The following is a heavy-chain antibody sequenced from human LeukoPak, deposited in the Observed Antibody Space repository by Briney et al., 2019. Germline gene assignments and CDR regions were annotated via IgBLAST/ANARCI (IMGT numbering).Heavy chain of an antibody. D-gene: IGHD3-22*01. V-gene: IGHV4-59*01. CDR3: ARGLMVITSTRYYHYGMDV. CDR2: IHYSGST. J-gene: IGHJ6*02. Sequence: PSETLSLTCSVSGGSISRNYWTWIRQPAGKGLEWIGYIHYSGSTNYKPSLKSRVTISVDTSKNQFSLNLSSVTAADTAVYYCARGLMVITSTRYYHYGMDVWGQGTTVTVSS. CDR1: GGSISRNY.